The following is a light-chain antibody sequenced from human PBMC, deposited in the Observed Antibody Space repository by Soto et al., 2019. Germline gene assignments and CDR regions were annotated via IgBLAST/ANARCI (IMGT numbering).Light chain of an antibody. Sequence: DIQMTQSPSTLSASVGDRVTITCRASQSINSWLAWYQQKPGKAPKLLIYRASSLEGGVPSRFSGSGSGTEFTLTISSLQPDDFSTYSCQHYDSYSGTFGPGTKVDIK. CDR1: QSINSW. CDR3: QHYDSYSGT. J-gene: IGKJ3*01. CDR2: RAS. V-gene: IGKV1-5*03.